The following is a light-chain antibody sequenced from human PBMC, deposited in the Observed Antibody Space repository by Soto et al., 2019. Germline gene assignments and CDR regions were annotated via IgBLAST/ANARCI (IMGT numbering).Light chain of an antibody. CDR1: QTISSW. CDR3: QHYNSYSEA. Sequence: DIQMTQSPSTLSGSVGDRVTITCRASQTISSWLAWYQQKPGKAPKLLIYKASTLKSGVPSRFSGSGSGIKFTLTIRSLQPDEFATYYCQHYNSYSEAFGHGTQVEL. CDR2: KAS. J-gene: IGKJ1*01. V-gene: IGKV1-5*03.